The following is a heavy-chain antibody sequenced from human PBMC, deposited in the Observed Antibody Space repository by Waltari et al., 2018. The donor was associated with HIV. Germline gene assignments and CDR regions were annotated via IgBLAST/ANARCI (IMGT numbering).Heavy chain of an antibody. V-gene: IGHV4-34*01. CDR2: INHSGST. CDR3: ARDSGVGYGGLYYFDY. D-gene: IGHD4-17*01. Sequence: QVQLQQWGAGLLKPSATLSLTCAVYGGSFSGYYWSWIRQPPGKGLEWIGEINHSGSTNYNPSLKSRVTISVDTSKNQFSLKLSSVTAADTAVYYCARDSGVGYGGLYYFDYWGQGTLVTVSS. J-gene: IGHJ4*02. CDR1: GGSFSGYY.